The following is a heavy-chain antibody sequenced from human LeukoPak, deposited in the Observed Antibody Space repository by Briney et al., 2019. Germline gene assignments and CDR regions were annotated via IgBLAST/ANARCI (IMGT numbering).Heavy chain of an antibody. D-gene: IGHD2-15*01. CDR3: ASRDCSGGSCYAGFDP. J-gene: IGHJ5*02. CDR2: MNPNSGNT. CDR1: GYTFTSYY. V-gene: IGHV1-8*01. Sequence: ASVKVSCKASGYTFTSYYINWVRQATGQGLEWMGWMNPNSGNTGYAQKFQGRVTMTRNTSISTAYMELSSLRSEDTAVYYCASRDCSGGSCYAGFDPWGQGTLVTVSS.